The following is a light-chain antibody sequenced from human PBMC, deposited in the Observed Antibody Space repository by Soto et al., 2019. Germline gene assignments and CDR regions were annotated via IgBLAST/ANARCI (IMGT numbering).Light chain of an antibody. V-gene: IGKV3-15*01. CDR1: QSVSIN. J-gene: IGKJ5*01. CDR2: GAS. Sequence: EIVITQSPDTLSVSPGERATLSCRASQSVSINLAWYQQKPGQAPRLLIYGASTRATGIPARFSGSGSGTEFTLTISSLQSEDFAVYYCQQYNNWPITVGQGTRLEI. CDR3: QQYNNWPIT.